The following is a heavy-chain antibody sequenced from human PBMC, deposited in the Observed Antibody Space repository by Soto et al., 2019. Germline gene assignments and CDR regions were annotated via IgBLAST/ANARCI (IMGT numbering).Heavy chain of an antibody. J-gene: IGHJ4*02. V-gene: IGHV4-39*01. D-gene: IGHD3-10*01. CDR1: GGSISSSSYY. CDR3: ARSPYYYFDY. Sequence: PSETLSLTCTVSGGSISSSSYYWGWIRQPPGKGLEWIGSIYYSGSTYYNPSLKSRVTISVDTSKNQFSLKLSSVTAADTAVYYCARSPYYYFDYWGQGTLVTVSS. CDR2: IYYSGST.